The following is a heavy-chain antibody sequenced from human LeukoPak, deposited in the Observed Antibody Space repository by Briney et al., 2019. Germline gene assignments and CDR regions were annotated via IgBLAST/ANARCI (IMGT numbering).Heavy chain of an antibody. Sequence: KPSETLSLTCTVSGGSISSSSYYWGWIRQPPGKGLEWIGSIYYSGSTYYNPSLKSRVTISVDTSKNQFSLKLSSVTAADTAVYYCASGQDSSGSQVYWGQGTLVTVSS. CDR1: GGSISSSSYY. CDR3: ASGQDSSGSQVY. V-gene: IGHV4-39*01. CDR2: IYYSGST. D-gene: IGHD3-22*01. J-gene: IGHJ4*02.